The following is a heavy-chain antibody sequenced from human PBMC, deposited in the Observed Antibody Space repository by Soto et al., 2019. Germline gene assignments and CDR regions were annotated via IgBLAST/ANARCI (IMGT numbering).Heavy chain of an antibody. J-gene: IGHJ6*02. Sequence: SETLSLTCAVSGGSISSGGYSWSWIRQPPGKGLEWIGYIYYSGSTNYNPSLKSRVTISVDTSKNQFSLKLSSVTAADTAVYYCASLAGYCSGNRCHGDYAMDVWGQGTTVTVSS. CDR2: IYYSGST. D-gene: IGHD2-15*01. CDR3: ASLAGYCSGNRCHGDYAMDV. V-gene: IGHV4-61*08. CDR1: GGSISSGGYS.